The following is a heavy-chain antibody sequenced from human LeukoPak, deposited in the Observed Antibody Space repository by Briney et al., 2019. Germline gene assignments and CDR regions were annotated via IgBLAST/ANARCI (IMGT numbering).Heavy chain of an antibody. J-gene: IGHJ4*02. CDR3: AGDKTTGGWYEIDY. V-gene: IGHV3-53*01. CDR1: GFTVSSNS. Sequence: GGSLRLSCTVSGFTVSSNSMSWVRQAPGKGLESVSVTSNEGGTYYADSVKGRFTISRDNSKNTVYLQMNSLRAEDTAVYYCAGDKTTGGWYEIDYWGQGTLVTVSS. D-gene: IGHD6-19*01. CDR2: TSNEGGT.